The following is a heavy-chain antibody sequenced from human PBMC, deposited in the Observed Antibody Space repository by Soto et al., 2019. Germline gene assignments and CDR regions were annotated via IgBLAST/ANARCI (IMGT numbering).Heavy chain of an antibody. CDR1: GGSISSSSYY. CDR3: ASDSKVATITHLAFDY. D-gene: IGHD5-12*01. V-gene: IGHV4-39*01. Sequence: SETMSVTCTVAGGSISSSSYYWGWIRKPPGKGLEWIGSIYYSGSTYYNPSLKSRVTISVDTSKNQFSLKLSSVTAADTAVYYCASDSKVATITHLAFDYWGQGTLVTVSS. J-gene: IGHJ4*02. CDR2: IYYSGST.